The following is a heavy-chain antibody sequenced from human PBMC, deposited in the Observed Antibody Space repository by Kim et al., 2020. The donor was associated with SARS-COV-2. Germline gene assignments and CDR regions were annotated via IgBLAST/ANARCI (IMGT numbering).Heavy chain of an antibody. CDR3: ASVV. V-gene: IGHV7-4-1*02. Sequence: ASVKVSCKASGYDFTTYPMNWVRQDPGQGLEWMGWINTKTGNPEYAQAFTGRFVFSLNASVTTAYLQITNLRAEDTAIYYCASVVWGQGTTVVVSS. J-gene: IGHJ6*02. CDR1: GYDFTTYP. CDR2: INTKTGNP.